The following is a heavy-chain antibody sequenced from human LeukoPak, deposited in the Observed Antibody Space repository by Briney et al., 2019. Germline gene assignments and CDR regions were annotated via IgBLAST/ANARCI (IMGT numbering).Heavy chain of an antibody. V-gene: IGHV1-18*01. CDR3: ARGYDRSGYYYVSEFDY. J-gene: IGHJ4*02. CDR2: ISAYNGNT. Sequence: GASVKVSCKASGYTFTSYGISWVRQAPGQGLEWMGWISAYNGNTNYAQKLQGRVTMTTDTSTSTAYMELRSLRSDDTAVYYCARGYDRSGYYYVSEFDYWGQGTLVTVP. CDR1: GYTFTSYG. D-gene: IGHD3-22*01.